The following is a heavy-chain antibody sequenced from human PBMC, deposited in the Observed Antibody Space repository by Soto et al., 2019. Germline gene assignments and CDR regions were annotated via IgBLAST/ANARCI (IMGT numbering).Heavy chain of an antibody. V-gene: IGHV3-30*18. CDR3: AKPTQSTVVPAAIVDY. CDR1: GFTLSSYG. J-gene: IGHJ4*02. D-gene: IGHD2-2*01. CDR2: ISYDGSNK. Sequence: VGSLRLSCAASGFTLSSYGMHWVRQAPGKGLEWVAVISYDGSNKYYADSVKGRFTISRDNSKNTLYLQMNSLRAEDTAVYYCAKPTQSTVVPAAIVDYWGQGTLVTGLL.